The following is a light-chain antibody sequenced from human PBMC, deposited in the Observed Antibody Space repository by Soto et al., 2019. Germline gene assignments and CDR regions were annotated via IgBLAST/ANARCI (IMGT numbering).Light chain of an antibody. J-gene: IGKJ1*01. CDR2: DAS. Sequence: EIVITQSPATLSVSPGERATLSCRASQSVSSNLAWYQQKPGQAPRLLIYDASTRATGVPARFSGSGSATEFTLTISSLQSEDFAVFYCHQYNNWPSTFGQGTMMEIK. CDR1: QSVSSN. V-gene: IGKV3-15*01. CDR3: HQYNNWPST.